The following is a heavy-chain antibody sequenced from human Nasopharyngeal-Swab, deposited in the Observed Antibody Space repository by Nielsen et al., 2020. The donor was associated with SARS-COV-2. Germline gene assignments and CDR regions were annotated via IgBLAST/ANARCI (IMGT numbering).Heavy chain of an antibody. V-gene: IGHV3-21*01. D-gene: IGHD3-22*01. J-gene: IGHJ4*02. Sequence: GESLKISCSVSEFTFSDYVMNWVRQAPGKGPEWVSSISSTNNFIFYADSVKGRFTISRDNTKNSLYLQMNTLRVADTAVYYCARGFRRGSYYDNIGADSWGQGTLVTVSS. CDR2: ISSTNNFI. CDR3: ARGFRRGSYYDNIGADS. CDR1: EFTFSDYV.